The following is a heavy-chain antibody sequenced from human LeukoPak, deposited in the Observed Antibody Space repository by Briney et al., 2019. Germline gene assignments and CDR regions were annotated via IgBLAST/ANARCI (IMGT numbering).Heavy chain of an antibody. CDR2: ISYDGSNK. Sequence: GGSLRLSCAASGFTFSSYAMHWVRQATGKGLEWVAVISYDGSNKYYADSVKGRFTISRDNSKNTLYLQMNSLRAEDTAVYYCARDHLPYYYDSSGYSFDPWGQGTLVTVSS. J-gene: IGHJ5*02. D-gene: IGHD3-22*01. CDR3: ARDHLPYYYDSSGYSFDP. V-gene: IGHV3-30-3*01. CDR1: GFTFSSYA.